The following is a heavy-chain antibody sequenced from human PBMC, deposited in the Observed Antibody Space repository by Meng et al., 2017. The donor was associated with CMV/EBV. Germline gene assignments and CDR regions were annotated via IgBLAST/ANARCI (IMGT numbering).Heavy chain of an antibody. CDR2: INHSGST. J-gene: IGHJ4*02. Sequence: SETLSLTCAVYGGSFSGYYWSWIRQPPGKGLEWIGEINHSGSTNYNPSLKSRVTISVDTSKNQFSLKLSSVTAADTAVYYCARVKAGTIAAAGPTNYYFDYWSQGTLVTVSS. D-gene: IGHD6-13*01. V-gene: IGHV4-34*01. CDR3: ARVKAGTIAAAGPTNYYFDY. CDR1: GGSFSGYY.